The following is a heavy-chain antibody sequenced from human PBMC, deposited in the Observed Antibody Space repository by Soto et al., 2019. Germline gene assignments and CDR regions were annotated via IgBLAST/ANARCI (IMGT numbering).Heavy chain of an antibody. Sequence: EASVKVSCKASGGTFSSYAISWVRQAPGQGLEWMGGIIPIFGTANYAQKFQGRVTITADESTSTAYMELSSLRSEDTAVYYCARGGDYYGSGSSGAYYYGMDVWGQGTTVTVSS. CDR3: ARGGDYYGSGSSGAYYYGMDV. V-gene: IGHV1-69*13. CDR1: GGTFSSYA. J-gene: IGHJ6*02. D-gene: IGHD3-10*01. CDR2: IIPIFGTA.